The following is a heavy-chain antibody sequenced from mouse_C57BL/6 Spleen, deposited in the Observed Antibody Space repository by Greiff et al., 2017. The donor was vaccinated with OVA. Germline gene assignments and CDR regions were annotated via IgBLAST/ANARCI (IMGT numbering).Heavy chain of an antibody. J-gene: IGHJ4*01. CDR1: GIDFSRYW. CDR3: ARPFYYYGSSYAMDY. V-gene: IGHV4-1*01. CDR2: INPDSSTI. D-gene: IGHD1-1*01. Sequence: EVKLLESGGGLVQPGGSLKLSCAASGIDFSRYWMSWVRRAPGKGLEWIGEINPDSSTINYAPSLKDKFIISRDNAKNTLYLQMSKVRSEDTALYYCARPFYYYGSSYAMDYWGQGTSVTVSS.